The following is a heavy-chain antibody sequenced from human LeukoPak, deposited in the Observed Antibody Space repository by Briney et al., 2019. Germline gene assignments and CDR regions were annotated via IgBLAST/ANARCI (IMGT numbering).Heavy chain of an antibody. CDR3: ARHRYYDSSGYYYRKDAFDI. CDR1: GDSISSYY. D-gene: IGHD3-22*01. CDR2: IYYSGSA. V-gene: IGHV4-59*08. Sequence: SETLSLTCTVSGDSISSYYWSWIRQPPGKGLEWIGYIYYSGSANYNPSLKSRVTISVDTSKNQFSLKLSSVTAADTAVYYCARHRYYDSSGYYYRKDAFDIWGQGTMVTVSS. J-gene: IGHJ3*02.